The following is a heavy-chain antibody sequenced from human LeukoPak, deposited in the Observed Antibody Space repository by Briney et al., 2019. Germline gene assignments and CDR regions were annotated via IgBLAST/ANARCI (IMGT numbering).Heavy chain of an antibody. CDR3: ASSLVYCSSTSCYFN. J-gene: IGHJ4*02. CDR2: INPNSGGT. V-gene: IGHV1-2*02. D-gene: IGHD2-2*01. Sequence: ASVKVSCKASGYTFTGYFMHLVRQAPGQGLEWMGWINPNSGGTNYAQKFQGRVTMTRDTSISTAYMELSRLRSDDTAVYYCASSLVYCSSTSCYFNWGQGTLVTVSS. CDR1: GYTFTGYF.